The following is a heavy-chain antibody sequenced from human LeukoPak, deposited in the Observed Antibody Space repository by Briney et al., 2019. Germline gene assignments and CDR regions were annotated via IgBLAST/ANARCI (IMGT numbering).Heavy chain of an antibody. V-gene: IGHV4-30-2*01. D-gene: IGHD3-3*01. CDR1: GGSISSGGYS. CDR3: ARDLGSPPKYYVFWSGYYSKGDV. CDR2: IYHSGST. J-gene: IGHJ6*04. Sequence: SQTLSLTCAVSGGSISSGGYSWSWIRQPPGKGLEWIGYIYHSGSTYYNPSLKSRVTISVDRSKNQFSLKVSSVTAADPAVYYCARDLGSPPKYYVFWSGYYSKGDVGAKGTTLTVPS.